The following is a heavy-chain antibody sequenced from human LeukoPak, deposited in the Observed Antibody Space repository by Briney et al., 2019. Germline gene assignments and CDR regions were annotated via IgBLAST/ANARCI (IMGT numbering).Heavy chain of an antibody. J-gene: IGHJ5*02. CDR1: GYRFITFG. D-gene: IGHD3-22*01. CDR3: ARGGGYWGWFDP. Sequence: ASVKVSCKTSGYRFITFGINWVRQAPGQGLEWMGWMNPNSGNIGYAQKFQGRVTITRDNSMSTAYMELSSLRSDDTAVYYCARGGGYWGWFDPWGQGTLVTVSS. CDR2: MNPNSGNI. V-gene: IGHV1-8*03.